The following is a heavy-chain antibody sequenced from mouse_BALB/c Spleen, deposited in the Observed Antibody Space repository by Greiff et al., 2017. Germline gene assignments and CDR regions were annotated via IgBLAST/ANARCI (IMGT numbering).Heavy chain of an antibody. V-gene: IGHV6-6*02. CDR1: GFTFSNYW. CDR2: IRLKSNNYAT. Sequence: EVKVEESGGGLVQPGGSMKLSCVASGFTFSNYWMNWVRQSPEKGLEWVAEIRLKSNNYATHYAESVKGRFTISRDDSKSSVYLQMNNLRAEDTGIYYCTRTTEGYYYAMDYWGQGTSVTVSS. D-gene: IGHD1-1*01. CDR3: TRTTEGYYYAMDY. J-gene: IGHJ4*01.